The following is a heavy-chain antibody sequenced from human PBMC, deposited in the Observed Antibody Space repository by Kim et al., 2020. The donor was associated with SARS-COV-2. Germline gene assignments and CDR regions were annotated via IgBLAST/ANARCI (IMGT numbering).Heavy chain of an antibody. CDR2: IRRKSDGGTA. Sequence: GGSLRLSYTASGFIFTNAWMSWVRQAPGKGLEWVGRIRRKSDGGTADYAAPFKGRFTISRDDSKNTLYLQMNSLQTEDTAVYYCTTPGGSSFYDWGQGTLVTVSS. V-gene: IGHV3-15*01. CDR3: TTPGGSSFYD. CDR1: GFIFTNAW. J-gene: IGHJ4*02. D-gene: IGHD2-2*01.